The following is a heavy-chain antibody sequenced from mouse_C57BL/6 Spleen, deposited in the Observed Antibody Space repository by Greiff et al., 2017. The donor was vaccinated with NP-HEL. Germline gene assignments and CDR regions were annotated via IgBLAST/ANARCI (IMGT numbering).Heavy chain of an antibody. V-gene: IGHV1-54*01. J-gene: IGHJ4*01. CDR1: GYAFTNYL. Sequence: VQVVESGAELVRPGTSVKVSCKASGYAFTNYLIEWVKQRPGQGLEWIGVINPGSGGTNYNEKFKGKATLTADKSSSTAYMQLSSLTSEDSAVYYGAREEAMDYWGQGTSVTVSS. CDR2: INPGSGGT. CDR3: AREEAMDY.